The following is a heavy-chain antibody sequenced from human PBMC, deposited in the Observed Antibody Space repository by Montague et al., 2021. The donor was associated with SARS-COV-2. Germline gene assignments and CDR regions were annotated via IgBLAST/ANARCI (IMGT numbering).Heavy chain of an antibody. CDR1: GDSISNSNW. D-gene: IGHD1-20*01. J-gene: IGHJ6*02. V-gene: IGHV4-4*02. CDR3: ARGRRRYNWRDETSYYYGMDV. Sequence: SETLSLTCTVSGDSISNSNWWTWVRQSPGRGLEWIGEIFRSGDSNYNPSLKSRVTISLDTSKNQFSLKLSSVTAADTAVYYCARGRRRYNWRDETSYYYGMDVWGQGTTVTVSS. CDR2: IFRSGDS.